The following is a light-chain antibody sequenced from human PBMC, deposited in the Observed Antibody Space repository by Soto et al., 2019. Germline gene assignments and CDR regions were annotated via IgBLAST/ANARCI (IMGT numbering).Light chain of an antibody. Sequence: ALTQSPGTLSLSPGERATLSCRASQPITSNYLAWYQQRSGQAPRLLISGASSRATGVTDRFSGSGSGTDFTLTINRLEPEDFAVYYCQQYGDLPWTFGQGTKVGIK. CDR2: GAS. J-gene: IGKJ1*01. CDR1: QPITSNY. V-gene: IGKV3-20*01. CDR3: QQYGDLPWT.